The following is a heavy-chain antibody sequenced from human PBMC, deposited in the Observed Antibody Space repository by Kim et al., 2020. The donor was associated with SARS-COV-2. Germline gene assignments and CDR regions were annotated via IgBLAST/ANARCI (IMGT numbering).Heavy chain of an antibody. D-gene: IGHD2-2*01. J-gene: IGHJ2*01. V-gene: IGHV4-61*07. Sequence: KNRVTMSVDTSKNQFSLKLSSVTAADTAVYYCARRGFVVVPAATDWYFDLWGRGTLVTVSS. CDR3: ARRGFVVVPAATDWYFDL.